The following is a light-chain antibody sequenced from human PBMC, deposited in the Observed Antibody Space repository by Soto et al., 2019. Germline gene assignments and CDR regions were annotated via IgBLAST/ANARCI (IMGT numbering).Light chain of an antibody. CDR2: SNN. V-gene: IGLV1-44*01. CDR3: AAWDDSLIGPV. CDR1: SSNIGSYT. Sequence: QSVLTQPPSASGTPGQRVTISCSGSSSNIGSYTVNWYQQLPGTAHKLLIYSNNQRPSGVPDRFSGSKSGTSASLAISGLQSEDEADYYCAAWDDSLIGPVFGGGTKVTVL. J-gene: IGLJ3*02.